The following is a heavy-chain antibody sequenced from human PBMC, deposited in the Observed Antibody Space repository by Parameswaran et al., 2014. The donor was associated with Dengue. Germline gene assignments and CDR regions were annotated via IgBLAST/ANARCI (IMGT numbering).Heavy chain of an antibody. CDR2: IDPSDSYT. J-gene: IGHJ6*02. CDR3: ARREEYQLLSEASSHGMDV. D-gene: IGHD2-2*01. V-gene: IGHV5-10-1*01. Sequence: VRQMPGKGLEWMGRIDPSDSYTNYSPSFQGHVTISADKSISTAYLQWSSLKASDTAMYYCARREEYQLLSEASSHGMDVWGQGTTVTVSS.